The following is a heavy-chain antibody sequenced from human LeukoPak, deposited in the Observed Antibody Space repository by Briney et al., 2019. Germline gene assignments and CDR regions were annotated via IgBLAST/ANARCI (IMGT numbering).Heavy chain of an antibody. CDR1: GYTFTGYY. CDR3: ARDLRTYYDFWSGDPHRLYYYYYGMDV. V-gene: IGHV1-2*06. D-gene: IGHD3-3*01. Sequence: ASVKVSCKASGYTFTGYYMHWVRQAPGQGLEWMGRINPNSGGTNYAQKFQGRVTMTRDTSISTAYIELSRLRSDDTAVYYCARDLRTYYDFWSGDPHRLYYYYYGMDVWGQGTTVTVSS. J-gene: IGHJ6*02. CDR2: INPNSGGT.